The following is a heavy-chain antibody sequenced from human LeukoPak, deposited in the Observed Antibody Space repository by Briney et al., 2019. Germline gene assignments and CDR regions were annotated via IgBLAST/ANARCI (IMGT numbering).Heavy chain of an antibody. V-gene: IGHV3-23*01. J-gene: IGHJ6*03. CDR1: GFTSSSFA. CDR2: ISGGGGST. D-gene: IGHD1-26*01. Sequence: GGSLRLSCAASGFTSSSFAMSLVRQAPGKGLDWLSAISGGGGSTYYADSVKGRFTISRDNSKNTLYLQMNSLSAEDTCIYTSWEGSIRVGAPNPYNYYYMDVWGKGTAVTVSS. CDR3: WEGSIRVGAPNPYNYYYMDV.